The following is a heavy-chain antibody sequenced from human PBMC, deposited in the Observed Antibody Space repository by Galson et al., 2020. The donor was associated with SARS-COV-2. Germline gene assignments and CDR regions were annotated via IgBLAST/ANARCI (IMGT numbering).Heavy chain of an antibody. CDR2: IRSKANSYAT. J-gene: IGHJ6*03. V-gene: IGHV3-73*01. D-gene: IGHD3-9*01. Sequence: GGSMRLSCAASGFTFSGSAMHWVRQASGKGLEWVGRIRSKANSYATAYAASVKGRFTISRDDSKNTAYLQMNSLKTEDTAVYYCTRDILTGYHDYDYYYMDVWGKGTTVTVSS. CDR3: TRDILTGYHDYDYYYMDV. CDR1: GFTFSGSA.